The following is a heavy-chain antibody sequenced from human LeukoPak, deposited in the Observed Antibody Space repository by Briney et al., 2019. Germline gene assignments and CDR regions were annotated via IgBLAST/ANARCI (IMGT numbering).Heavy chain of an antibody. V-gene: IGHV3-23*01. D-gene: IGHD3-10*01. J-gene: IGHJ3*02. CDR1: GFTFSSYG. CDR2: ISESGGST. Sequence: GGSLRLSCAASGFTFSSYGMTWVRQAPGKGLEWVSAISESGGSTYYADSVEGRSTISGDNSKNTLYLQMNSLRAEDTAVYYCAKYGLAGSGRYHDASDIWGQGTMVTVSS. CDR3: AKYGLAGSGRYHDASDI.